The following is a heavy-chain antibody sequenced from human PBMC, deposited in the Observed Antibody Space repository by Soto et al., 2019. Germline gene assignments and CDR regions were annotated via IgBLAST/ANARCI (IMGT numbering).Heavy chain of an antibody. Sequence: PSETLSLTCTVSGCTINNYYWSWIRQPPGKGLEWIGYIHYSGSTNYNPTLKTRVTISVDTSKNQFSLRLSSVTPADTAVYYCVREVTWSGYFDSWGQGTLVTVSS. J-gene: IGHJ4*02. CDR2: IHYSGST. CDR3: VREVTWSGYFDS. D-gene: IGHD3-3*01. V-gene: IGHV4-59*01. CDR1: GCTINNYY.